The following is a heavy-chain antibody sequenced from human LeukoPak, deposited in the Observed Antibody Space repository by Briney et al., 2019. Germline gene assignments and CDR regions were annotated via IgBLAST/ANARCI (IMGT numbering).Heavy chain of an antibody. CDR2: IYYDGTNK. CDR1: GFTFSSYG. Sequence: GSLRLSCAASGFTFSSYGMHWVRQAPGRGLEWVAVIYYDGTNKYYADSVKGRFTISRDNSKNTLYLQMNSLRAEDTAVYYCARFNYGSGSYYGYFDYWGQGTLVTVSS. D-gene: IGHD3-10*01. CDR3: ARFNYGSGSYYGYFDY. V-gene: IGHV3-33*01. J-gene: IGHJ4*02.